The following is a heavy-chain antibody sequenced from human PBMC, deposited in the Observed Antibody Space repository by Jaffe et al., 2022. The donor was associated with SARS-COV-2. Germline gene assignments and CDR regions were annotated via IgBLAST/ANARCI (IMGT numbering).Heavy chain of an antibody. J-gene: IGHJ6*02. Sequence: QVQLVQSGAEVKKPAASVKVSCTASGYTFTIYGISWVRQAPGQGLEWMGWISVHNGNTNYAQKFQGRVTMTTDTSTSTAYMELRSLRSDDTAVYYCARGLGSGPYMDVWGQGTTVTVSS. CDR3: ARGLGSGPYMDV. CDR2: ISVHNGNT. V-gene: IGHV1-18*01. CDR1: GYTFTIYG. D-gene: IGHD3-10*01.